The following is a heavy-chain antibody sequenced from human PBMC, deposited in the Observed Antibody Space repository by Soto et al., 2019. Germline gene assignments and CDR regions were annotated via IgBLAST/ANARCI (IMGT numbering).Heavy chain of an antibody. Sequence: SETPSLTRAVSGDSIGSGGFSWVGIRQPPGKGLEWIGYIYHSGSSFYNPSLKGRVTISVDGSKNQFSLKLSSVTAADTAVYYCAREGVSSRWYNYYGRDVGGQGTTVT. CDR3: AREGVSSRWYNYYGRDV. CDR1: GDSIGSGGFS. V-gene: IGHV4-30-2*01. D-gene: IGHD6-13*01. J-gene: IGHJ6*02. CDR2: IYHSGSS.